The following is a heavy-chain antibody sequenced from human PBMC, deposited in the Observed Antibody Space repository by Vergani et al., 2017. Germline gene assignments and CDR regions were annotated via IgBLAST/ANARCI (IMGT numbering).Heavy chain of an antibody. CDR1: GFPFRGSY. Sequence: EVQLVESGGGLLKPGESLRLSCAVSGFPFRGSYIPWVRQAPWTGLGWVSRIQFRVNGDATDYAAPVQGRFTISRDGSKETVYLQMNRLKIEDTGVYYCTTYKIGASIHWGRGTLVTDSS. CDR2: IQFRVNGDAT. CDR3: TTYKIGASIH. J-gene: IGHJ4*02. D-gene: IGHD1-14*01. V-gene: IGHV3-15*01.